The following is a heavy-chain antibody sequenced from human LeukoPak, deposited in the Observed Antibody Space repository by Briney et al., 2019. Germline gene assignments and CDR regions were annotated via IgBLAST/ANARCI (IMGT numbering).Heavy chain of an antibody. J-gene: IGHJ3*02. Sequence: SETLSLTCAVYGGSFSGYYWSWIRQPPGKGLEWIGEINHSGSTNYNPSLKSRVTISVDTSKNQFSLKLSSVTAADTVVYYCARGIGGRGSAFDIWGQGTMVTVSS. D-gene: IGHD3-10*01. CDR3: ARGIGGRGSAFDI. CDR2: INHSGST. V-gene: IGHV4-34*01. CDR1: GGSFSGYY.